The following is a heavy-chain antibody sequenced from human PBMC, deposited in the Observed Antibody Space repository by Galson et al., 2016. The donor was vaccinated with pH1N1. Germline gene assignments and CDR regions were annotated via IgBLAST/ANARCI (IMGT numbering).Heavy chain of an antibody. CDR2: IYPADSHT. V-gene: IGHV5-51*01. J-gene: IGHJ3*02. CDR1: GYRFSNYW. CDR3: ARQGGDHAGRVDVGAYDI. Sequence: QSGAEVKKPGESLKISCKGSGYRFSNYWIGWMRQMPGKGLECMGIIYPADSHTKYSQSFQGQVTISVDKSDSSAYLQWSRLKASDTAMYYCARQGGDHAGRVDVGAYDIWGQGTMVTVSP. D-gene: IGHD3-16*01.